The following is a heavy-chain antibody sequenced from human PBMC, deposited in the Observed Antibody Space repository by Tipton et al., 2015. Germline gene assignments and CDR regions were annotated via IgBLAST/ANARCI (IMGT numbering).Heavy chain of an antibody. D-gene: IGHD6-6*01. Sequence: TLSLTCTVSGGSVSSGSYYWSWIRQPPGKELEWIGYISYSGTTSYNPSLNSRVTISVDTSKNQFSLKLSSVTAADTAVYYCARHRPYSSSGADYFDYWGQGTLVTVSS. CDR2: ISYSGTT. CDR1: GGSVSSGSYY. CDR3: ARHRPYSSSGADYFDY. V-gene: IGHV4-61*01. J-gene: IGHJ4*02.